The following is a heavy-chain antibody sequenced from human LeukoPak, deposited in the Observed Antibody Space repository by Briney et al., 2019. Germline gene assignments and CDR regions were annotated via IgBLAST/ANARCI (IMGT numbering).Heavy chain of an antibody. CDR1: GFTFSSYW. CDR3: ARGGGLDV. CDR2: INHNGNVN. V-gene: IGHV3-7*03. Sequence: GGSLRLSCAASGFTFSSYWMNWARQAPGKGLEWAASINHNGNVNYYVDSVKGRFTISRDNAKNSLYLQMSNLRAEDTAVYFCARGGGLDVWGQGTTVTVSS. J-gene: IGHJ6*02. D-gene: IGHD3-16*01.